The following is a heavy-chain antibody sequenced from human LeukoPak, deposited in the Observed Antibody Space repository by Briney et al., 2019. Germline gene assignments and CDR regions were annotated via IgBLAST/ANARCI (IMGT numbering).Heavy chain of an antibody. D-gene: IGHD3-10*01. J-gene: IGHJ4*02. Sequence: PSETLSLTCTVSGASLSGSYWDWIRQPPGKGLEWIGFVYYSGSATYNPSLESRVTISVDTSKNQFSLGLRSVTAADTAVYYCARASPYNLGSRYNPGFDFWGQGTLVTVSS. CDR2: VYYSGSA. V-gene: IGHV4-59*01. CDR1: GASLSGSY. CDR3: ARASPYNLGSRYNPGFDF.